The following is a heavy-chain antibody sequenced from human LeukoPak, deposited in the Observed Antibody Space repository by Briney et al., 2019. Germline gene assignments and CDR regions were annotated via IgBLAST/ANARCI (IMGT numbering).Heavy chain of an antibody. CDR2: IYTCGST. CDR1: GGSISSGSYY. Sequence: SQTLSLTCTVSGGSISSGSYYWSWIRQPAGKGLEWIGRIYTCGSTNYNPSLKSRVTISVDTSKNQFSLKLSSVTAADTAVYYCARDYPSYDFWSGYYPNWFDPWGQGTLVTVSS. CDR3: ARDYPSYDFWSGYYPNWFDP. V-gene: IGHV4-61*02. J-gene: IGHJ5*02. D-gene: IGHD3-3*01.